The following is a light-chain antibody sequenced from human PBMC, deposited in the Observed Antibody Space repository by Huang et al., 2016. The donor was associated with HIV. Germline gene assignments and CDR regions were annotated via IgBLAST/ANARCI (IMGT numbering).Light chain of an antibody. CDR3: QQYGSSPRT. CDR2: GAS. CDR1: QSVSSNY. Sequence: EIVLTQSPGTLSLSPGERATLSCTASQSVSSNYLAWYQQKPDQSPRLHSYGASSMATSIPDRFSGSGSGTNFTLTVSRLEPEDFAVYDCQQYGSSPRTFGLGTKVEIK. J-gene: IGKJ1*01. V-gene: IGKV3-20*01.